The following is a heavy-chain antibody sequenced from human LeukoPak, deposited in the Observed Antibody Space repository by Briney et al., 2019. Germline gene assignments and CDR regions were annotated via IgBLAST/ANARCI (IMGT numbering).Heavy chain of an antibody. CDR2: ISGSGGST. V-gene: IGHV3-23*01. Sequence: GGSLRLSCAASGFTFSSYAMSWVRQAPGKGLGWVSAISGSGGSTYYADSVKGRFTISRDNSKNTLYLQMNSLRAEDTAVYYCAPDVLRYFDWLPYDAFDIWGQGTMVTVSS. CDR1: GFTFSSYA. CDR3: APDVLRYFDWLPYDAFDI. D-gene: IGHD3-9*01. J-gene: IGHJ3*02.